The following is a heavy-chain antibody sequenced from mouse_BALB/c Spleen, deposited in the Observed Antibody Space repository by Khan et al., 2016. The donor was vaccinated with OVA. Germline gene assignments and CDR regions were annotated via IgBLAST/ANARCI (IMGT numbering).Heavy chain of an antibody. V-gene: IGHV1-4*01. Sequence: QVQLQQSGAELARPGASVKMSCKASGYTFTSYTIHWIQLRPGQGLEWIGYINPSNGYTNYNQKFKDKATLTADKSSTTAYMQLRSLTSDDSAVYNCVIDGAYYRNDGWFAYWGQGTLVTVSA. CDR2: INPSNGYT. D-gene: IGHD2-14*01. CDR1: GYTFTSYT. J-gene: IGHJ3*01. CDR3: VIDGAYYRNDGWFAY.